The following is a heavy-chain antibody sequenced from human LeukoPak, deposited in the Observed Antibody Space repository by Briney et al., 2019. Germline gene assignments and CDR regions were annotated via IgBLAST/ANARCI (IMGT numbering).Heavy chain of an antibody. V-gene: IGHV4-39*07. D-gene: IGHD3-22*01. J-gene: IGHJ4*02. CDR3: ARKSWGRGSGYYVY. CDR1: GGSISSSSYY. Sequence: SETLSLTCTVSGGSISSSSYYWGWIRQPPGKGLEWIGSIYYSGSTYYNPSLKSRVTISVDTSKNQFSLKLSSVTAADTAVYYCARKSWGRGSGYYVYWGQGTLVIVSS. CDR2: IYYSGST.